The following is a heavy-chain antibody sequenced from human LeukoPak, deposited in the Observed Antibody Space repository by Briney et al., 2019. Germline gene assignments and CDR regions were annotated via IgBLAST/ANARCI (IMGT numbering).Heavy chain of an antibody. D-gene: IGHD1-1*01. V-gene: IGHV4-39*07. CDR2: ISYSGST. Sequence: SETLSLTCTVSGGSVSSASYYWGWIRQPPGKGLEWIGSISYSGSTYYSPSLKSRVTILVDTSKNQFSLRLNSVTAADTAVYYCARVGPSVTNWKGRFDYWGRGTLVPVSS. J-gene: IGHJ4*02. CDR3: ARVGPSVTNWKGRFDY. CDR1: GGSVSSASYY.